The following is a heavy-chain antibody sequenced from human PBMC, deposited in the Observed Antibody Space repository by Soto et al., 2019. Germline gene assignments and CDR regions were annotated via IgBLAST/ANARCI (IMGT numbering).Heavy chain of an antibody. Sequence: PGGSLRLSCAASGFTFSSYAMSWVRQAPGKGLEWVSAISSSGSTIYYADSVKGRFTISRDNAKNSLYLQMNSLRAEDTAVYYCAGGDSHIVDYWGQGTLVTVSS. CDR3: AGGDSHIVDY. D-gene: IGHD2-21*01. CDR2: ISSSGSTI. J-gene: IGHJ4*02. V-gene: IGHV3-48*03. CDR1: GFTFSSYA.